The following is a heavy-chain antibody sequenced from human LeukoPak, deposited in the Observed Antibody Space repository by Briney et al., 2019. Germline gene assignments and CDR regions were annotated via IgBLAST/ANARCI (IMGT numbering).Heavy chain of an antibody. CDR1: GMSLSATGVA. V-gene: IGHV2-5*01. CDR2: IYWNGDK. CDR3: AHSHPAIITAVNRYFDY. Sequence: GSGPTLVKPTETLTLTCSFSGMSLSATGVAVGWIRQPPGKAPEWLALIYWNGDKRYSPSLKSRLTISKDTSKDQVVLAMSNMDPVDTGTYYCAHSHPAIITAVNRYFDYWGQGTPVTVSS. D-gene: IGHD3-10*01. J-gene: IGHJ4*02.